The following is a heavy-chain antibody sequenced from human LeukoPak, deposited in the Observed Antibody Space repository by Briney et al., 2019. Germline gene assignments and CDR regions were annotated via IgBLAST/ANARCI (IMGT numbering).Heavy chain of an antibody. Sequence: SQTLSLTCTVSGGSISSGGDYWSWIRQHPGKGLEWIGYIYYSGSTYYNPSLKSRVTISVDTSKNQFSLKLSSVTAADTAVYYCARGDGYNAFSYYFDYWGQGTLVTVSS. CDR1: GGSISSGGDY. CDR2: IYYSGST. V-gene: IGHV4-31*03. CDR3: ARGDGYNAFSYYFDY. D-gene: IGHD5-24*01. J-gene: IGHJ4*02.